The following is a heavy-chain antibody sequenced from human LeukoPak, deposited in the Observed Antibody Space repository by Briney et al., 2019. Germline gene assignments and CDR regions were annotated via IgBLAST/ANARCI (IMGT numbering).Heavy chain of an antibody. CDR1: GYTFTSHY. J-gene: IGHJ4*02. V-gene: IGHV1-46*01. Sequence: ASVKVSCKASGYTFTSHYFHWVRQAPGQGLEWMGIIDPRGGSTNYAQKFKGRVAMTRDTSTSTVYMDLSSLRSEDTAVYYCTSWAGEVKNGLWSGPFDYWGQGALVTVSS. D-gene: IGHD3-3*01. CDR2: IDPRGGST. CDR3: TSWAGEVKNGLWSGPFDY.